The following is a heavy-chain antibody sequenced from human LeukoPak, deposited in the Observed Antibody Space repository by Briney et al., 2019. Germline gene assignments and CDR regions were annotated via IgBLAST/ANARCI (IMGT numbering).Heavy chain of an antibody. V-gene: IGHV1-2*02. Sequence: ASVKVSCKASGYTFAAYYMHWVRQAPGQGLEWMGWINPNSGGTNYAQKFQGRVTMTRDTSISTAYMELSSLRSDDTAVYFCARDSDYDASGYYGTPYNFDYWGQGTLVAVSS. CDR1: GYTFAAYY. CDR2: INPNSGGT. D-gene: IGHD3-22*01. CDR3: ARDSDYDASGYYGTPYNFDY. J-gene: IGHJ4*02.